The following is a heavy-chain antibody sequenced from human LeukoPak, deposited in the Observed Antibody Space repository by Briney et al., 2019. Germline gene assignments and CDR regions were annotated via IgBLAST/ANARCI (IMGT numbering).Heavy chain of an antibody. CDR1: GFTFSSYA. CDR3: ANEFKEWLVLHSPVHY. D-gene: IGHD6-19*01. V-gene: IGHV3-23*01. J-gene: IGHJ4*02. CDR2: ISGSGGST. Sequence: GGSLRLSCAASGFTFSSYAMSWVRQAPGKGLEWVSAISGSGGSTYYADSVKGRFTISRDNSKNTLYLQMNSLRAEDTAVYYCANEFKEWLVLHSPVHYWGQGTLVTVSS.